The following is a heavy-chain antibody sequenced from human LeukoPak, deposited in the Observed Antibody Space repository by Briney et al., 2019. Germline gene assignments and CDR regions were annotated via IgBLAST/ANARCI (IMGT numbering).Heavy chain of an antibody. CDR1: GGSISGYY. CDR2: IYYSGSA. CDR3: AREGARWEPSFSAFDI. J-gene: IGHJ3*02. D-gene: IGHD1-26*01. V-gene: IGHV4-59*01. Sequence: SETLSLTCTVSGGSISGYYWSWIRQPPGKGLEWIGYIYYSGSASYNPSLKSRVTISVDTSKNQFSLKLSSVTAADTAVYYCAREGARWEPSFSAFDIWGQGTMVTVSS.